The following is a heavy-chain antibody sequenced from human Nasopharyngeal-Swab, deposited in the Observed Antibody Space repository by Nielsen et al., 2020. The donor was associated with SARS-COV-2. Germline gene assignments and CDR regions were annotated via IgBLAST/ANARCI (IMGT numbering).Heavy chain of an antibody. D-gene: IGHD1-1*01. Sequence: SVKVSCKASGGTFSSYAISWVRQAPGQGLEWMGGIIPIFGTANYAQKFQGRVTITADESPSTAYMELSSLRSEDTAVYYCARGGRNWNDYYYYGMDVWGQGTTVTVSS. CDR2: IIPIFGTA. CDR3: ARGGRNWNDYYYYGMDV. J-gene: IGHJ6*02. V-gene: IGHV1-69*13. CDR1: GGTFSSYA.